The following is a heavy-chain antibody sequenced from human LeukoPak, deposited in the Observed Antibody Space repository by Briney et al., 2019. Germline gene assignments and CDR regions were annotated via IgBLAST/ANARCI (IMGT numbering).Heavy chain of an antibody. D-gene: IGHD2-21*01. CDR1: GFTFSSYA. J-gene: IGHJ5*02. V-gene: IGHV3-23*01. CDR2: ISGSGGST. Sequence: RGSLRLSCAASGFTFSSYAMSWVRQAPGKGLEWVSGISGSGGSTYYADSVKGRFTISRDNSKNTVHLQMNSLRTEDTAVYFCAQDIRIEQVPGLGPGSWGQGTLVTVSS. CDR3: AQDIRIEQVPGLGPGS.